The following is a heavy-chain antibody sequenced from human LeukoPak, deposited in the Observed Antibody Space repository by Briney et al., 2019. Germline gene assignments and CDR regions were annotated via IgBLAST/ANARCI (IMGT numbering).Heavy chain of an antibody. D-gene: IGHD5-12*01. J-gene: IGHJ4*02. V-gene: IGHV3-23*01. Sequence: PGGSLRLSCAASGFTFSSYAMSWVRQAPGKGVEWVSGVSGSGGSTYYADSVKGRFTISRDNSKNTLYLQMNSLRAEDTAVYYCAKDLDIVATITGNWGQGSLVTVS. CDR1: GFTFSSYA. CDR2: VSGSGGST. CDR3: AKDLDIVATITGN.